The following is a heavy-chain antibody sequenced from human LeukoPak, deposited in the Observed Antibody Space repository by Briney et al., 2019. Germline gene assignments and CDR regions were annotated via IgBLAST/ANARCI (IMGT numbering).Heavy chain of an antibody. D-gene: IGHD3-3*01. CDR1: GFTFSSYS. Sequence: GGSLRLSCAASGFTFSSYSMNWVRQAPGKGLEWVSSISSSSSYIYYADSVKGRFTISRDNAKNSLYLQMNSLRAEDTAVYYCARDSTIFGVVIMDYWGQGTLVTVSS. CDR3: ARDSTIFGVVIMDY. CDR2: ISSSSSYI. J-gene: IGHJ4*02. V-gene: IGHV3-21*01.